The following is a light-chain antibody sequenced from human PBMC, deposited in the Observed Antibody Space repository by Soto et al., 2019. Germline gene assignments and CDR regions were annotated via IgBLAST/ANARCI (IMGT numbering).Light chain of an antibody. CDR3: GADHGSGGNFVYV. CDR2: VGTGGIVG. Sequence: QAVVTQPPSASASLGASVTLTCTLTSAYSNYKVDWYQQRPGKGPRFVMRVGTGGIVGSKGDGIPDRFSVLGSGLNRYLTIKNIQEEDESDYHCGADHGSGGNFVYVFGGGTKVTVL. CDR1: SAYSNYK. V-gene: IGLV9-49*03. J-gene: IGLJ2*01.